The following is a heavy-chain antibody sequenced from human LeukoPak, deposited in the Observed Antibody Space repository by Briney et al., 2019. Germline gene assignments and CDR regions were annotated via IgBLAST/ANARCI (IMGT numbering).Heavy chain of an antibody. J-gene: IGHJ4*02. Sequence: ASVKVSRKASGYTFASYGFSWVRQAPGQGLEWMGWISGYNGNTNYAQRLQGRATMTTDTSTSTAYMELRSLRSDESAVYYCARAPGEIVGPPAKYYFDYWGQGTLVTVSS. D-gene: IGHD1-26*01. V-gene: IGHV1-18*01. CDR3: ARAPGEIVGPPAKYYFDY. CDR1: GYTFASYG. CDR2: ISGYNGNT.